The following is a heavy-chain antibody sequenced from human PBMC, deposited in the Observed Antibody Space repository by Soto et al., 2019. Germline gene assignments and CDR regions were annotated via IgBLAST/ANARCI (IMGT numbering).Heavy chain of an antibody. J-gene: IGHJ2*01. D-gene: IGHD3-22*01. V-gene: IGHV3-23*01. Sequence: GGSLRLSCAASTFSFRNYAMSWVRQAPGKGLEWVSAISGLGDTAYYADSVKGRFTISRDNSKNTLHLQLNSLRVEDTAIYFCAKAPGIGWLFDLWGRGTLVTVSS. CDR1: TFSFRNYA. CDR2: ISGLGDTA. CDR3: AKAPGIGWLFDL.